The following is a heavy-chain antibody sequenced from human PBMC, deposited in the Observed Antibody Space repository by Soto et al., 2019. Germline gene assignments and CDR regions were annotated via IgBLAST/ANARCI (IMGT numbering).Heavy chain of an antibody. Sequence: GGSLRLSCAASGFTFSDYYMSWIRQAPGKGLEWVSYISSSGSTIYYADSVKGRFTISRDNAKNSLYLQMNSLRAEDTAVYYCASGPGLCISTSCYNEPFDYWGQGTLVTVSS. CDR2: ISSSGSTI. CDR3: ASGPGLCISTSCYNEPFDY. J-gene: IGHJ4*02. V-gene: IGHV3-11*01. D-gene: IGHD2-2*02. CDR1: GFTFSDYY.